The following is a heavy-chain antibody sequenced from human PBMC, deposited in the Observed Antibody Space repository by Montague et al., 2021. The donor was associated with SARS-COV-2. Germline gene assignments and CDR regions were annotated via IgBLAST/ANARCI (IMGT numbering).Heavy chain of an antibody. CDR1: GGSISRYY. CDR2: IYDSGSP. D-gene: IGHD3-16*01. J-gene: IGHJ4*02. CDR3: ARHRIFLGYCL. V-gene: IGHV4-59*08. Sequence: SETLSLTSTVSGGSISRYYWSWIRQSPGQGLEWIACIYDSGSPNYNPSLNSRVTVSVDTSKNQFSLKLTSVTAADTALYYCARHRIFLGYCLWGEGTLVTVSS.